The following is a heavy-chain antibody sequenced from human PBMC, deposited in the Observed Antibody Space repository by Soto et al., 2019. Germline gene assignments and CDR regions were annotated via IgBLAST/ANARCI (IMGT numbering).Heavy chain of an antibody. D-gene: IGHD3-3*01. J-gene: IGHJ6*03. CDR1: GGSISSYY. V-gene: IGHV4-59*01. Sequence: SETLSLTCTVSGGSISSYYWSWIRQPPGKGLEWIGYIYYSGSTNYNPSLKSRVTISVDTSKNQFSLKLSSVTAADTAVYYCAISNYDFWSVYYNPWPDYYYMDVWGKGSTVTGS. CDR2: IYYSGST. CDR3: AISNYDFWSVYYNPWPDYYYMDV.